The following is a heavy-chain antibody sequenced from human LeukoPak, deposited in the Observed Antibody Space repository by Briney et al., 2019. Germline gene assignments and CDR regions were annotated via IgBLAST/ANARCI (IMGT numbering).Heavy chain of an antibody. CDR1: GFTFSSYW. J-gene: IGHJ4*02. CDR3: ARDRAPYSSSCFDY. V-gene: IGHV3-7*01. D-gene: IGHD6-13*01. CDR2: IKQDGSEK. Sequence: GGSLRLSCAASGFTFSSYWMSWVRQAPGKGLEWVANIKQDGSEKYYVDSVKGRFTISRDNAKNSLYLQMNSLRAEDTAVYYCARDRAPYSSSCFDYWGQGTLVTVSS.